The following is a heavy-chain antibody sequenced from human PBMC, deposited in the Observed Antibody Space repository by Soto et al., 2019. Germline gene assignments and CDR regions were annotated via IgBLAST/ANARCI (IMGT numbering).Heavy chain of an antibody. J-gene: IGHJ4*02. CDR1: GYNFTSFW. CDR3: ARWAGGFDY. V-gene: IGHV5-51*01. Sequence: GESLKISCKGSGYNFTSFWIGWVRQMPGKGLEWMGIMYPGDSNTRYSPSFQGQVTISADKSIPTAYLQWSSLKASDTAIYYCARWAGGFDYWGQGTLVTVSS. CDR2: MYPGDSNT.